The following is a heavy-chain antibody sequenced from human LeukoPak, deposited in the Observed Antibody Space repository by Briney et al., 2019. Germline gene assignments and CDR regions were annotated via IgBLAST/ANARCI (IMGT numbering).Heavy chain of an antibody. V-gene: IGHV3-21*01. CDR3: ARRGIRFLEWNKDMDV. D-gene: IGHD3-3*01. Sequence: SGGSLRLSCAASGFTFSSYSMNWVRQAPGKGLEWVSSISSSSSYIYYADSVKGRFTISRDNAKNSLYLQMNSLRAADTAVYYCARRGIRFLEWNKDMDVWGKGTTVTVSS. CDR2: ISSSSSYI. J-gene: IGHJ6*03. CDR1: GFTFSSYS.